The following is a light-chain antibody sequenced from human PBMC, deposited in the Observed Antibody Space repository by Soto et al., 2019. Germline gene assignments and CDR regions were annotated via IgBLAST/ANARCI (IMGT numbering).Light chain of an antibody. CDR2: EVN. J-gene: IGLJ1*01. Sequence: LTQPPSASGSPGQSVAISCTGTSSDVGGYNYVSWYQQHPGKAPKLMIYEVNKRPSGVPDRFSGSKSGNTASLTVSGLQAEDEADYSCSSYAGSSNVFGTGTKLTVL. V-gene: IGLV2-8*01. CDR1: SSDVGGYNY. CDR3: SSYAGSSNV.